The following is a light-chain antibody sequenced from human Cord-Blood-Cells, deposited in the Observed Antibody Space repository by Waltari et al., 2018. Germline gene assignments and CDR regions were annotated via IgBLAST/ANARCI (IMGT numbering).Light chain of an antibody. Sequence: QSALTQPASVSGSPGQSITISCTGTSSDVGSYNLVSWYQQHPGKAPKLMIYEVSKRPSGVANRFSGSKSGNTASLTIAGRQGEDEADYYCCSYAGSSTVVFGGGTKLTVL. V-gene: IGLV2-23*02. CDR3: CSYAGSSTVV. J-gene: IGLJ2*01. CDR1: SSDVGSYNL. CDR2: EVS.